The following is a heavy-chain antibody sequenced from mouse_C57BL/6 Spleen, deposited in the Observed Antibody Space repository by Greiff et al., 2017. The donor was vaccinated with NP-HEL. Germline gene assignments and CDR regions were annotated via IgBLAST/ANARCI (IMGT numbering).Heavy chain of an antibody. V-gene: IGHV1-64*01. CDR1: GYTFTSYW. CDR2: IHPNSGST. Sequence: QVQLQQPGAELVKPGASVKLSCKASGYTFTSYWMHWVKQRPGQGLEWIGMIHPNSGSTNYNQKFKSKATLTVDKSSSTAYMQLTSLTSADSAVYYCARRRDGYAMDYWGQGTSVTVSS. J-gene: IGHJ4*01. D-gene: IGHD3-3*01. CDR3: ARRRDGYAMDY.